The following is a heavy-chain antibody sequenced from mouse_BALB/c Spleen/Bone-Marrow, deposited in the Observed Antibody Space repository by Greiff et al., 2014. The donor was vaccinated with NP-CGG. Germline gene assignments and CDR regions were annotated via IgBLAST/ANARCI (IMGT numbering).Heavy chain of an antibody. CDR3: AREPHYYAMDY. CDR1: GFSLTGYG. CDR2: IWDDGST. Sequence: VMLVESGPGLVAPSQSLSITCTVSGFSLTGYGVNWVRQPPGKGLEWLGIIWDDGSTDYNSALKSRLSISKDNSKSQVFLKMNSLQTDDTARYYCAREPHYYAMDYWGQGTSVTVSS. V-gene: IGHV2-6-7*01. J-gene: IGHJ4*01.